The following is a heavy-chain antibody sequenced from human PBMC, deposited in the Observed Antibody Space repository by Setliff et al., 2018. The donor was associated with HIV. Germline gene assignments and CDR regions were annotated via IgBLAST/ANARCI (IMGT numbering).Heavy chain of an antibody. CDR3: VRGTLDF. CDR2: RNTDGSST. CDR1: GFTFSSYW. Sequence: PGGSLRLSCAASGFTFSSYWMHWVRQAPGKGLVWVFGRNTDGSSTRYAESVKGRFTISRDNGKNSLFLQMNSLRAEDTAVYYCVRGTLDFWGQGNLVTVSS. J-gene: IGHJ4*02. V-gene: IGHV3-74*01.